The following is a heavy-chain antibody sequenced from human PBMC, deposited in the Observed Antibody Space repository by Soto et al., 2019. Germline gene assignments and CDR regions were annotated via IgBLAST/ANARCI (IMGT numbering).Heavy chain of an antibody. CDR2: IYDRGST. J-gene: IGHJ4*02. CDR1: GGSIGSSSYY. V-gene: IGHV4-39*01. D-gene: IGHD6-19*01. Sequence: SETLSLTCTVSGGSIGSSSYYWGWIRQPPGKGLEWIGSIYDRGSTYSNQSLKSRLTTSLDSSKNQFSLKLTSVTAADTAVYYCARHGYTSGRTYFDYWGQGTLVTVS. CDR3: ARHGYTSGRTYFDY.